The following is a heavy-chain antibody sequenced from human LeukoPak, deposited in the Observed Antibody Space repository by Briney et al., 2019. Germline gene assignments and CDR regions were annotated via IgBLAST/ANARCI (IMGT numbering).Heavy chain of an antibody. Sequence: PGGSLRLSCAASGFTFSSYSMNWVRQAPGKGLEWVSSISSSSDYIYYTDSVKGRFTISRDNAKNSLYLQMNSLRAEDTAVYYCVRDGTFDIWGQGTMVTVPS. CDR1: GFTFSSYS. V-gene: IGHV3-21*06. CDR2: ISSSSDYI. J-gene: IGHJ3*02. D-gene: IGHD3-10*01. CDR3: VRDGTFDI.